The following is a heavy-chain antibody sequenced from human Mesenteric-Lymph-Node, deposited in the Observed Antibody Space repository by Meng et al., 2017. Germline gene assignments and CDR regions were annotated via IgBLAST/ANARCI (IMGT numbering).Heavy chain of an antibody. D-gene: IGHD1-14*01. CDR2: IIHGGSP. CDR1: GGSLSGAY. CDR3: ARRPTGIDY. V-gene: IGHV4-34*12. Sequence: QVEIQQWGAGLLKPSETLSLPCAVNGGSLSGAYWNWIRQPPGKGLEWIGEIIHGGSPSYNPSIKSRVTISIDTSKNQLSLMLSSVTAADSAVYYCARRPTGIDYWGQGTLVTVSS. J-gene: IGHJ4*02.